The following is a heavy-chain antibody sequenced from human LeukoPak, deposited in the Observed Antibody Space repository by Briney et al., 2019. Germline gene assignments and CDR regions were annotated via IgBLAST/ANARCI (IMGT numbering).Heavy chain of an antibody. CDR1: GYTFTSYG. V-gene: IGHV1-18*01. Sequence: GASVKVSCKASGYTFTSYGISWVRQAPGQGLEWMGWISAYNGNTNYAQNLQGGGTMITDTSTRTAYMELRSLRSDDTAVYYCARDRTYYYDSSALFDYWGQGTLVTVSS. CDR3: ARDRTYYYDSSALFDY. CDR2: ISAYNGNT. J-gene: IGHJ4*02. D-gene: IGHD3-22*01.